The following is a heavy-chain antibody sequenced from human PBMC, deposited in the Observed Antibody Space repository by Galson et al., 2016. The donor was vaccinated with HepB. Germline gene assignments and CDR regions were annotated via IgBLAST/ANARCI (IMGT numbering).Heavy chain of an antibody. D-gene: IGHD3-9*01. CDR1: GFTFSSYA. CDR2: ISDSGDNT. CDR3: AKHLVMSHAFGAFDI. J-gene: IGHJ3*02. V-gene: IGHV3-23*01. Sequence: SLRLSCAASGFTFSSYAMSWVRQAPGRGLEWVSGISDSGDNTYYRDSVRGRFTISRDNSKNTLSLQLNTLRAEDTAVYYCAKHLVMSHAFGAFDIWGQGTMVTVSS.